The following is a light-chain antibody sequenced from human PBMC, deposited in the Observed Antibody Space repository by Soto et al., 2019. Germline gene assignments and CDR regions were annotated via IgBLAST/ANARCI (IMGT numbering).Light chain of an antibody. Sequence: DIQMTQSPSSLSASVGDRVTITCRARQGISNYLAWYQLKPGKVPKLLIYAASTLQSGVPSRFSGSGSGTDFTLTISSLQPEDVATYYCQKYNRAPFTFGQGTKVEIK. CDR1: QGISNY. CDR3: QKYNRAPFT. J-gene: IGKJ1*01. CDR2: AAS. V-gene: IGKV1-27*01.